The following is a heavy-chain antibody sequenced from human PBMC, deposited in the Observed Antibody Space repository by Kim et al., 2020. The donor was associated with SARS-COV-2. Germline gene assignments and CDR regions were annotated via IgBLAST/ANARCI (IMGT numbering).Heavy chain of an antibody. J-gene: IGHJ4*02. CDR2: ISGSGSTM. V-gene: IGHV3-48*02. CDR3: AREGRPPGTHFDS. CDR1: GFTFSSHN. D-gene: IGHD1-1*01. Sequence: GGSLRLSCAASGFTFSSHNMNWVRQAPGKGLEWVSFISGSGSTMYYADSVKGRFTISRDNAMNSLYLQMNSLRDEDTAVYYCAREGRPPGTHFDSWGQGTLVTVTS.